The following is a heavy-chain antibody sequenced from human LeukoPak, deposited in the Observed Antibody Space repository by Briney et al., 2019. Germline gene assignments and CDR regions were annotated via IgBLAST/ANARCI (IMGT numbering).Heavy chain of an antibody. CDR2: FYYTGST. D-gene: IGHD4-23*01. CDR1: GGSISTYY. V-gene: IGHV4-59*01. J-gene: IGHJ4*02. Sequence: SETLSLTCTVSGGSISTYYWSWIRQPPGKGLDWIGSFYYTGSTNYNPSLRSRVTISLDTSKNQISLRLSSVTAADTAMYYCARGGNALDYWGQGTLVTVSS. CDR3: ARGGNALDY.